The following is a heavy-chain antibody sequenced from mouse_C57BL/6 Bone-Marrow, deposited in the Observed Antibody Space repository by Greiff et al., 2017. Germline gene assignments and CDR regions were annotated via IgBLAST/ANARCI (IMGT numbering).Heavy chain of an antibody. CDR3: APPIYYYQRKGYY. V-gene: IGHV1-64*01. Sequence: VQLQQPGAELVKPGASVKLSCKASGYTFTSYWMHWVKQRPGQGLEWIGMIHPNSGSTNYNEKFKSKATLTVDKSSSTAYMQLSSLTSEDSAVYYCAPPIYYYQRKGYYWGQGTTLTVAS. CDR1: GYTFTSYW. CDR2: IHPNSGST. J-gene: IGHJ2*01. D-gene: IGHD1-1*01.